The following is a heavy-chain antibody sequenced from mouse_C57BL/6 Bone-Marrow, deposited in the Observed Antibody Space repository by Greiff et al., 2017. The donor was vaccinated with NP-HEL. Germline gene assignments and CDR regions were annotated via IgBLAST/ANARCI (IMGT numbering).Heavy chain of an antibody. Sequence: VQLQQSGAELVKPGASVKLSCKASGYTFTSYWMHWVKQRPGPGLEWIGMIHPTSGRTNYNEKFKSKATLTVDKSSSTAYMQLSSLTSEDSAVYYCAREGGFTTVVATRYFDVWGTGTTVTVSS. CDR2: IHPTSGRT. V-gene: IGHV1-64*01. CDR1: GYTFTSYW. CDR3: AREGGFTTVVATRYFDV. D-gene: IGHD1-1*01. J-gene: IGHJ1*03.